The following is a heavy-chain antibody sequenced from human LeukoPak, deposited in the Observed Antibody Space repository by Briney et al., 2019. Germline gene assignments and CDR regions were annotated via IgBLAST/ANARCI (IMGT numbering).Heavy chain of an antibody. CDR2: MNPNSGNT. CDR3: ARGPYYDSSGNYYVNVDY. CDR1: GYSFTSSD. V-gene: IGHV1-8*03. J-gene: IGHJ4*02. D-gene: IGHD3-22*01. Sequence: ASVKVSRKPSGYSFTSSDINGVRQATEQGLEWMGWMNPNSGNTDYAQKFQGRVTITRNTSITTAYMELASLRSEDTAVYYCARGPYYDSSGNYYVNVDYWGQGTLVTVSS.